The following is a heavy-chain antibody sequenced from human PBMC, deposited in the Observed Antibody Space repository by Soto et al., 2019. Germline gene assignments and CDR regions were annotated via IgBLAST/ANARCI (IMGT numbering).Heavy chain of an antibody. Sequence: QVQLQQWGAGLLKPSETLSLNCGVNGGSLSGYYWSWIRQPPGKGLEWIGEIKDGGYTNYSPSLKSRAPISSERSNNQFSLRLNYVTVADTGVYSCARGQEGVVATHWDQGALVTVSS. J-gene: IGHJ4*02. CDR1: GGSLSGYY. CDR2: IKDGGYT. V-gene: IGHV4-34*01. CDR3: ARGQEGVVATH. D-gene: IGHD5-12*01.